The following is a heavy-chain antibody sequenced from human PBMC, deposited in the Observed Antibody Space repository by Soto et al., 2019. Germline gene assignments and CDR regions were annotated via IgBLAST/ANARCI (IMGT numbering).Heavy chain of an antibody. CDR1: GYTFTSYG. J-gene: IGHJ4*02. V-gene: IGHV1-18*01. Sequence: ASVKVSCKASGYTFTSYGISWVRQAPGQGLEWMGWISAYNGNTNYAQKLQGRVTMTTDTSTSTAYMELRSLRSDDTAVYFCARLGVPDCTNGVCYFGYWGQGTLVTVSS. D-gene: IGHD2-8*01. CDR3: ARLGVPDCTNGVCYFGY. CDR2: ISAYNGNT.